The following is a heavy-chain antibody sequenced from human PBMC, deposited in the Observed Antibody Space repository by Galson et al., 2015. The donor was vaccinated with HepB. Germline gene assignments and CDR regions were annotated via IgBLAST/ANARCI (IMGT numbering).Heavy chain of an antibody. CDR3: AHRGYYPYYFDY. CDR2: IYWNDDK. Sequence: PALVKPTQTLTLTCTFSGFSLSTSGVGVGWIRQPPGKALEWLALIYWNDDKRYSPSLKSRLTITKDTSKNQVVLTMTNMDPVDTATYYCAHRGYYPYYFDYWGQGTLVTVSS. D-gene: IGHD2/OR15-2a*01. CDR1: GFSLSTSGVG. V-gene: IGHV2-5*01. J-gene: IGHJ4*02.